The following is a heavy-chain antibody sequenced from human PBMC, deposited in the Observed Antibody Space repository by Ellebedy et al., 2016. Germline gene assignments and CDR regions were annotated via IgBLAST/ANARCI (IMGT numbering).Heavy chain of an antibody. Sequence: ASVKVSCXASGYTFTSYYMHWVRQAPGQGLEWMGIINPSGGSTSYAQKFQGRVTITADESTSTAYMELSSLRSEDTAVYYCARDGDIVVVPAAMPYYYYGMDVWGQGTTVTVSS. CDR2: INPSGGST. CDR3: ARDGDIVVVPAAMPYYYYGMDV. V-gene: IGHV1-46*01. CDR1: GYTFTSYY. J-gene: IGHJ6*02. D-gene: IGHD2-2*01.